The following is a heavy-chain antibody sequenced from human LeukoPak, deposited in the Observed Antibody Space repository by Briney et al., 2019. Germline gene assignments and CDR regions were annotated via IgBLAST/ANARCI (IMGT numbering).Heavy chain of an antibody. J-gene: IGHJ4*02. CDR2: IDRDGSRI. V-gene: IGHV3-74*01. D-gene: IGHD4-23*01. Sequence: GGSLRLSCAVSGFTFSSYWMHWVRQSPGKGLVWVSRIDRDGSRINYADSVKGRFTISRDNGKNTLFLQMNSLRAEDAAVYYCVRGNDYGGPHYWGQGTLVTVSS. CDR3: VRGNDYGGPHY. CDR1: GFTFSSYW.